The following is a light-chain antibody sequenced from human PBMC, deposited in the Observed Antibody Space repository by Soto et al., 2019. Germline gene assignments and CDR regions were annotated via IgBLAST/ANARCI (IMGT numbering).Light chain of an antibody. CDR3: QQYNSWPHRWT. Sequence: EIVMTQSPATLSVSPGERATLSCRASQSVSRDLAWYQQKPGQAPRLLIYGASTRATGIPARFSGSGSGTEFTLTIYSLQSEDFAVSFCQQYNSWPHRWTFGHGTKVDIK. V-gene: IGKV3-15*01. CDR2: GAS. CDR1: QSVSRD. J-gene: IGKJ1*01.